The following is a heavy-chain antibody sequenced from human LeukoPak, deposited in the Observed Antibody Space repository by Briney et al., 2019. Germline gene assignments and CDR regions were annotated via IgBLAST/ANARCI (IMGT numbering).Heavy chain of an antibody. CDR3: AKVGGTDITEDY. J-gene: IGHJ4*02. V-gene: IGHV3-9*01. CDR2: ISWNSGSI. Sequence: PGRSLRLSCAASGFTFDDYAMHWVRQAPGKGLEWVSGISWNSGSIGYADSVKGRFTISRDNAKNSLYLQMNSLRAEDTALYYCAKVGGTDITEDYWGRGTLVTVSS. D-gene: IGHD2-15*01. CDR1: GFTFDDYA.